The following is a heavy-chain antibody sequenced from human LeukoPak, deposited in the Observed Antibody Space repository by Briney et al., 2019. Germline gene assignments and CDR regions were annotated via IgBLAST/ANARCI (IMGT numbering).Heavy chain of an antibody. CDR2: ISGSGGST. D-gene: IGHD6-13*01. V-gene: IGHV3-23*01. CDR3: ARTHSSSWYSDY. J-gene: IGHJ4*02. CDR1: GFTFSSYG. Sequence: GGSLRLSCAASGFTFSSYGMSWVRQAPGKGLEWVSAISGSGGSTYYADSVKGRFTISRDNSKNTLYLQMNSLRAEDTAVYYCARTHSSSWYSDYWGQRTLVTVSS.